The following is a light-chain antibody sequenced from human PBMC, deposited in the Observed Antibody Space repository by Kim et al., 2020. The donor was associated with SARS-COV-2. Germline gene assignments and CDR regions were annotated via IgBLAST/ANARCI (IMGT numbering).Light chain of an antibody. J-gene: IGKJ2*01. CDR1: QSISTY. Sequence: PSPSSLSASVGDRVTITCRASQSISTYLNWYQQKPGKAPKLLIYGASKWPSGVPSRFSGSGSGTDFTLTISTLQPEDFGTYYCQQGYSTFGQGTKLEI. V-gene: IGKV1-39*01. CDR3: QQGYST. CDR2: GAS.